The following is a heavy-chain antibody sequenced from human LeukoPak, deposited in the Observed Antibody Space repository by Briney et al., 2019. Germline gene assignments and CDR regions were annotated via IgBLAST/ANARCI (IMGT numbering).Heavy chain of an antibody. CDR1: GGSISSGGYS. Sequence: KPSQTLSLTCAVSGGSISSGGYSWSWIRQPPGKGLEWIGYIYHSGSTYYNPSLKSRVTISVDRSKNQFSLKLSSVTAADTAVYYCARANSSSWYSSDYYYYRMDVWGKGTTVTVSS. D-gene: IGHD6-13*01. J-gene: IGHJ6*04. CDR3: ARANSSSWYSSDYYYYRMDV. CDR2: IYHSGST. V-gene: IGHV4-30-2*01.